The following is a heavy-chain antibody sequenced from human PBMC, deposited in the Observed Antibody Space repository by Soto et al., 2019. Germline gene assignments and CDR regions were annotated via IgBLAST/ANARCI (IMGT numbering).Heavy chain of an antibody. CDR1: GYTFTSYG. V-gene: IGHV1-18*01. Sequence: QVQLVQSGAEVKKPGASVKVSCKASGYTFTSYGISWVRQAPGQGLEWMGWISAYNGNTNYAQKLQGRVTMTTDTATSRADMELKSLRSDDTAVYYSAGDGFSPNFAYLGQGPLVTVSS. CDR3: AGDGFSPNFAY. D-gene: IGHD2-8*01. CDR2: ISAYNGNT. J-gene: IGHJ4*02.